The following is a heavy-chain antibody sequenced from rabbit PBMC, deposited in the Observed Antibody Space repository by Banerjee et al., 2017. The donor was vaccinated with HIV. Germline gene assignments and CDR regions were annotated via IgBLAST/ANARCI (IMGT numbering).Heavy chain of an antibody. CDR3: VRWGWL. V-gene: IGHV1S40*01. CDR2: IYVGSSGST. J-gene: IGHJ6*01. D-gene: IGHD4-2*01. Sequence: QSLEESGGDLVKPGASLTLTCTVSGFSLSSGYDMCWVRQAPGKGLEWIACIYVGSSGSTYYASWAKGRFTISKTSSTTVTLQMTSLTAADTATYFCVRWGWLWGPGTLVTVS. CDR1: GFSLSSGYD.